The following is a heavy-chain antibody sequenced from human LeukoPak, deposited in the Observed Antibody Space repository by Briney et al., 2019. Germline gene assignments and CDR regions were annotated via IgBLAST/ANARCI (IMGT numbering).Heavy chain of an antibody. V-gene: IGHV3-30*14. CDR2: ISNDGNNK. J-gene: IGHJ4*02. CDR1: GFTFSRYA. CDR3: ARDGWLGGSYSIDY. Sequence: PGGSLRLSCAASGFTFSRYAFHWVRQAPGKGLEWVAVISNDGNNKYHADSVKGRFTISRDNSRNTLYVQMSSLRAEDTAVYYCARDGWLGGSYSIDYWGQGTLVTVSS. D-gene: IGHD1-26*01.